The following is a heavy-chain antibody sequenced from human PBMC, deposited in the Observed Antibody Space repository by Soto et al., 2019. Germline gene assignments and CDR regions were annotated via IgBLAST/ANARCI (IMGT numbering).Heavy chain of an antibody. J-gene: IGHJ6*02. V-gene: IGHV4-34*01. CDR1: GGSFSGYY. Sequence: QVQLQQWGAGLLKPSETLSLTCAVYGGSFSGYYWSWIRQPPGKGLEWIGEINHIGSTNYNPSLKSRVTIPVDTSKNQFSLKLSSVTAADTAVYYCARFIAVAGRGYYDYGMDVWGQGTTVTVSS. CDR3: ARFIAVAGRGYYDYGMDV. D-gene: IGHD6-19*01. CDR2: INHIGST.